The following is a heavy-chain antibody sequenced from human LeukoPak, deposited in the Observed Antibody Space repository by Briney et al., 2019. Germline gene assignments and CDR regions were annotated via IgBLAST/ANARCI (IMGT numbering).Heavy chain of an antibody. V-gene: IGHV1-2*02. J-gene: IGHJ6*03. CDR2: INPNSGGT. CDR1: GYNFAGYY. Sequence: ASVKVSCKASGYNFAGYYIHWVRQAPGQGLEWMGWINPNSGGTNSAQKFQGRVTMTRDTSISTAYMELSRLTSDDTAVYSCARGVTARGFYYYMDIWGKGTTVTISS. D-gene: IGHD2-21*02. CDR3: ARGVTARGFYYYMDI.